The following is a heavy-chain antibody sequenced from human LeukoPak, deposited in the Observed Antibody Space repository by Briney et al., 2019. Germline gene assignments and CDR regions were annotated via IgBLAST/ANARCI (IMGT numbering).Heavy chain of an antibody. CDR2: IYSGGST. D-gene: IGHD1-26*01. J-gene: IGHJ4*02. V-gene: IGHV3-53*01. CDR3: ARDRSIVGATPYFDY. CDR1: GFTVSSNY. Sequence: PGGSLRLSCAASGFTVSSNYMSWVRQAPGKGLEWVSVIYSGGSTYYADSVKGRFTISRHNSKNTLYLQMNSLRAEDTAVYFCARDRSIVGATPYFDYWGQGTLVTVSS.